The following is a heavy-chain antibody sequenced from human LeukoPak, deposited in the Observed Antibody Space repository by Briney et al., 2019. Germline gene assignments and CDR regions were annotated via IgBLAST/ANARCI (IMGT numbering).Heavy chain of an antibody. D-gene: IGHD1-14*01. CDR2: IYYSGST. V-gene: IGHV4-59*01. CDR3: ARDGNPFDY. CDR1: GGSISSYY. J-gene: IGHJ4*02. Sequence: SETLSLTCTVSGGSISSYYWSWVRQPPGKGLEWIGYIYYSGSTNYNPSLKSRVTISVDTPKNQFSLKLSSVTAADTAVYYCARDGNPFDYWGQGTLVTVSS.